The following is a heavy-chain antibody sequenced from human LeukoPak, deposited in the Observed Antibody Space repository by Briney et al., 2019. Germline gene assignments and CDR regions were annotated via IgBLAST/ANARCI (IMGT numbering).Heavy chain of an antibody. V-gene: IGHV4-38-2*02. CDR1: GFSISTGYF. CDR3: ARDGAVSGYSFDY. J-gene: IGHJ4*02. D-gene: IGHD3-22*01. CDR2: IHYSGTT. Sequence: PSETLSLTCSVSGFSISTGYFWVWIRQPPGKGPEWIANIHYSGTTYYNPSLNSRVAISVDTSKNQFSLNLISVTAADTAIYYCARDGAVSGYSFDYWGQGILVTVSS.